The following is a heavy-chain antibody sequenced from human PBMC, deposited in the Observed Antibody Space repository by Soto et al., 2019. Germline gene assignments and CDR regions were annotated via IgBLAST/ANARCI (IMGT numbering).Heavy chain of an antibody. Sequence: PSETLPLTCAVYGGSFSGYYWSWIRQPPGKGLEWIGEINHSGSTNYNPSLKSRVTISVDTAKNQFSLKLSSVTAADTAVYYCARERFWRRGATTMVRGVGSSWGQGTLVTVSS. CDR1: GGSFSGYY. D-gene: IGHD3-10*01. V-gene: IGHV4-34*01. CDR2: INHSGST. J-gene: IGHJ4*02. CDR3: ARERFWRRGATTMVRGVGSS.